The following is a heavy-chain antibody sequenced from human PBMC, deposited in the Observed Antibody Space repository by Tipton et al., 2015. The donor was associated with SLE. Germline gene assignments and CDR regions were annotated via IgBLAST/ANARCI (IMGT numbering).Heavy chain of an antibody. CDR1: GGSVSGDY. D-gene: IGHD6-6*01. CDR3: ATGGAAARPWYFDY. J-gene: IGHJ4*02. CDR2: IYTSGTT. V-gene: IGHV4-4*08. Sequence: TLSLTCTVSGGSVSGDYWSWIRQPPGRGLEWIGYIYTSGTTLYNPSLKSRVTISVDTSKNQFSLKLTSVTAADTAVYYCATGGAAARPWYFDYWGQGTLVTVSS.